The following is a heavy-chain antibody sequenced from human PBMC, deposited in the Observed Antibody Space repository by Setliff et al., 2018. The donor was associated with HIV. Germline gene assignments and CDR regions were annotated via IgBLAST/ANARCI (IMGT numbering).Heavy chain of an antibody. CDR1: GGSFINYY. CDR2: ITHSGST. CDR3: ARIGSGWSVGWFDP. V-gene: IGHV4-34*01. D-gene: IGHD6-13*01. Sequence: SETLSLTCAVYGGSFINYYWSWIRQSPGKGLEWIGEITHSGSTNYNPSLKSRVTISVDTSKNQFSLKLTSVTAADTAVYYCARIGSGWSVGWFDPWGQGTLVTVSS. J-gene: IGHJ5*02.